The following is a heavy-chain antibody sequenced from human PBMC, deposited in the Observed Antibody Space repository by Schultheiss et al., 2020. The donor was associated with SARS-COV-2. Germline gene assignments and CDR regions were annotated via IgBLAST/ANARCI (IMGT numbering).Heavy chain of an antibody. CDR2: IWYDGSNK. D-gene: IGHD2/OR15-2a*01. CDR3: ARVEVAYDFLFYYGMDV. CDR1: GFTFSSYG. V-gene: IGHV3-33*08. J-gene: IGHJ6*02. Sequence: GGSLRLSCAASGFTFSSYGMHWVRQAPGKGLEWVAVIWYDGSNKYYADSVKGRFTFSSDNSKNTLYLQMNSLRAEDTAVYYCARVEVAYDFLFYYGMDVWGQGTTVTVSS.